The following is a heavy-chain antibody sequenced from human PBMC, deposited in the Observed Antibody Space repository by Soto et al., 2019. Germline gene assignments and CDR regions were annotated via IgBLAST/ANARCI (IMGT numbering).Heavy chain of an antibody. J-gene: IGHJ4*02. D-gene: IGHD4-17*01. CDR2: ITYDGTYQ. CDR3: AKGSSGDFVVSDN. CDR1: GFSFSTYA. Sequence: QVQLVESGGGMVQPGRSLRLSCAASGFSFSTYAIHCVRQAPGKGLEWVALITYDGTYQYYADSVKGRFTISRDNSKNTLYLPMNSLRVEDTAVYYCAKGSSGDFVVSDNWGQGTLVTVSS. V-gene: IGHV3-30*18.